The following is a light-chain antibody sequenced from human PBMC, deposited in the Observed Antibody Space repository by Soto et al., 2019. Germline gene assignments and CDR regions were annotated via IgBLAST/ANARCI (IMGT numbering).Light chain of an antibody. CDR1: QSISTY. CDR2: AAS. CDR3: QQYGSSPVFT. Sequence: DIQMTQSPSSLSASLGDRVTITCRASQSISTYLNWYQQKPGKAPKLLIYAASGLQSGVPSRFSGSGSGTDFTLTISSLQPEDFAVYYCQQYGSSPVFTFGPGTKVDIK. J-gene: IGKJ3*01. V-gene: IGKV1-39*01.